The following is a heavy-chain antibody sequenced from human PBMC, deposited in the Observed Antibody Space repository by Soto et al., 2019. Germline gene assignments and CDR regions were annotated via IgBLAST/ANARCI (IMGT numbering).Heavy chain of an antibody. V-gene: IGHV1-69*02. J-gene: IGHJ4*02. CDR1: GDTFSTYT. D-gene: IGHD5-18*01. Sequence: QVHLVQSGAEVKEPGSSVKVSCKASGDTFSTYTINWVRQAPGQRLEWMGRIIPMLGMSNYALKFQGRVTSPADRSTTQVSVHLGRGRSEDRAFFYCARSYGAGGRVFDFWGKGSLLTLSS. CDR3: ARSYGAGGRVFDF. CDR2: IIPMLGMS.